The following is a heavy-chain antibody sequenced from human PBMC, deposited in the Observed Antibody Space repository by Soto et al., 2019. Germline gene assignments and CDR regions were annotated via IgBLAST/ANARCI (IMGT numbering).Heavy chain of an antibody. CDR2: VNPILSMS. J-gene: IGHJ4*02. Sequence: QVQMVQSGAEVKKPGSSVKVSCKASGDTFSFYTINWVRQAPGLGLEWMGRVNPILSMSNYAQKFQGRVTMTADKSTSTAYMELSSLSSEDTAFYYCATSYGSGYRAFDYWGQGALVTVSS. V-gene: IGHV1-69*02. CDR3: ATSYGSGYRAFDY. D-gene: IGHD3-10*01. CDR1: GDTFSFYT.